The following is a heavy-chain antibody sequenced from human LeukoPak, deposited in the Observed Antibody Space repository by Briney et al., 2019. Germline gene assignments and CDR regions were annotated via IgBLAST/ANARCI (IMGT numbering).Heavy chain of an antibody. CDR3: ARRIFTVGIAVVHYGLDV. D-gene: IGHD6-19*01. Sequence: SHTLSLTCSVSGGSTSSYYWSSIRQPPGKGLEWIGYISYSGSTNYNPSLKSRATISVDTSKNKFSLKLICVAAADTAVYYCARRIFTVGIAVVHYGLDVWGRGTTVTVSS. CDR1: GGSTSSYY. CDR2: ISYSGST. V-gene: IGHV4-59*08. J-gene: IGHJ6*02.